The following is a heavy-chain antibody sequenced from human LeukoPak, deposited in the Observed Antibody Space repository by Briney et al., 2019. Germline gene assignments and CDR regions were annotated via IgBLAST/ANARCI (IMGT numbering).Heavy chain of an antibody. CDR3: AKVTTRWDSGYDFDY. CDR1: GFTFDDYA. V-gene: IGHV3-9*01. Sequence: GGSLRLSYAASGFTFDDYAVHWVRQAPGKGLEWVSGISWKSGSIGYADSVKGRFTISRDNAKNSLYLQMNSLRAEDTALYYCAKVTTRWDSGYDFDYWGQGTLVTVSS. J-gene: IGHJ4*02. CDR2: ISWKSGSI. D-gene: IGHD5-12*01.